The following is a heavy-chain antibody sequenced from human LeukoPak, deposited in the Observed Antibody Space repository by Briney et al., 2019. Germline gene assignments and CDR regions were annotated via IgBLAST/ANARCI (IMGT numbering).Heavy chain of an antibody. J-gene: IGHJ4*02. CDR3: AGRAARFFDY. Sequence: SETLSLTYTVSGDSLNSYYWSWIRQPPGEGLQWIGYIFYSGGSNYNASLRSRVAISVDTSKNQFSLKLTSVTAADTAVYYCAGRAARFFDYWGQGILVTVSS. CDR1: GDSLNSYY. V-gene: IGHV4-59*01. D-gene: IGHD6-25*01. CDR2: IFYSGGS.